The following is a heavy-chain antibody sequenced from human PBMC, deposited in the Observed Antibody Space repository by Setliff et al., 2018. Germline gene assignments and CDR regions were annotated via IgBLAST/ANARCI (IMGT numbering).Heavy chain of an antibody. CDR1: GYSISSGYY. V-gene: IGHV4-38-2*01. CDR3: ARQEYRYRVDY. CDR2: IFHSGST. J-gene: IGHJ4*02. D-gene: IGHD5-18*01. Sequence: PSETLSLTCAVSGYSISSGYYWGWIRQPPGKGLEWIGRIFHSGSTYYNPSLKSRITISVDTSKNQFSLKLSSVTAADTAVYYCARQEYRYRVDYWGQGTLVTVSS.